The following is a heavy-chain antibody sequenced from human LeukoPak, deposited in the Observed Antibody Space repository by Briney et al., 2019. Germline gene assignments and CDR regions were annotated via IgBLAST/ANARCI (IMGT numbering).Heavy chain of an antibody. CDR2: IYYSGST. CDR3: ARYCNGGSCLTRYYFDY. D-gene: IGHD2-15*01. CDR1: GGSISSSSYY. V-gene: IGHV4-39*01. Sequence: PSETLSLTCTVSGGSISSSSYYWGWIRQPPGKGLEWIGSIYYSGSTYYNPSLKSRVTISVDTSKNQFSLKLSSVTAADTAVYYCARYCNGGSCLTRYYFDYWGQGTLVTVSS. J-gene: IGHJ4*02.